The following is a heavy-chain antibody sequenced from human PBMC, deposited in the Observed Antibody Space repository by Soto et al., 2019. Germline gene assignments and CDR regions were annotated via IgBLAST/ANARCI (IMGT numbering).Heavy chain of an antibody. J-gene: IGHJ6*02. D-gene: IGHD3-3*01. V-gene: IGHV3-30*18. CDR2: ISYDGSNK. CDR3: AKGRDDFWSHRYYYYYGMDV. Sequence: GGSLRLSCAASGFTFSSYGMHWVRQAPGKGLEWVAVISYDGSNKYYADSVKGRFTISRDNSKNTLYLQMNSLRAEDTAVYYCAKGRDDFWSHRYYYYYGMDVWGQGTTVTVSS. CDR1: GFTFSSYG.